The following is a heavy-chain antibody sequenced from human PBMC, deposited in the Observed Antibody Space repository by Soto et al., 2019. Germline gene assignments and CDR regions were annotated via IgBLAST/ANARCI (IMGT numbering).Heavy chain of an antibody. CDR1: GGSISSSSYY. J-gene: IGHJ6*02. V-gene: IGHV4-39*07. CDR3: ARAGRGYCSGGSCYSGLHGMDV. CDR2: IYYSGST. D-gene: IGHD2-15*01. Sequence: SETLSLTCTVSGGSISSSSYYWGWIRQPPGKGLEGIGSIYYSGSTYYSPSLKSRVTISVDTSKNQFSLKLSSVTAADTAVYYCARAGRGYCSGGSCYSGLHGMDVWGQGTTVTVSS.